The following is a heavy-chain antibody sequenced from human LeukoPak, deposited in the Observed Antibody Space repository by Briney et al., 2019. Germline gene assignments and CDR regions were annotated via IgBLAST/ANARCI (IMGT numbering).Heavy chain of an antibody. V-gene: IGHV3-49*04. CDR3: TTVGGAVAAPTYYYYGMDV. CDR1: GFAFGDYA. Sequence: PGGSLRLSCTASGFAFGDYAMSWVRQAPGKGLEWVGFIRSKAYGGTTEYAASVKGRFTISRDDSKSIAYLQMNSLKTEDIAVYYCTTVGGAVAAPTYYYYGMDVWGQGTTVTVSS. J-gene: IGHJ6*02. D-gene: IGHD6-19*01. CDR2: IRSKAYGGTT.